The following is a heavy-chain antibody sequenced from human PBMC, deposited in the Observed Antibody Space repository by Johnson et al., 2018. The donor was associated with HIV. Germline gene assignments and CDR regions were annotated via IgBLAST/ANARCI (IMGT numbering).Heavy chain of an antibody. D-gene: IGHD2-2*01. CDR2: ISYDGSNK. CDR3: AKLESVRPDHDGFDM. CDR1: GFTFSSYA. V-gene: IGHV3-30*18. J-gene: IGHJ3*02. Sequence: QVQLVESGGGLVQPGGSLRLSCAASGFTFSSYAMHWVRQAPGKGLEWVAVISYDGSNKYYADSVKGRFTISRDNSKNTLYLQMKSLRADDTALYFCAKLESVRPDHDGFDMWGRGTMVTLSS.